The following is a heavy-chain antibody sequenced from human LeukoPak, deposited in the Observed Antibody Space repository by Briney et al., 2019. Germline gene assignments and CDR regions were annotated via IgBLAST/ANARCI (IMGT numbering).Heavy chain of an antibody. V-gene: IGHV3-7*01. J-gene: IGHJ6*02. CDR2: INQPANSQ. CDR3: ARVGYHHYDLGV. Sequence: GGSLRLSCAASGFTFSNYWMSWVRQAPGKGLEWVANINQPANSQNTVDSVKGRFTISRDNAQNSLFLQMNSLRAEDSAVYYCARVGYHHYDLGVWGQGTTVIVSS. CDR1: GFTFSNYW.